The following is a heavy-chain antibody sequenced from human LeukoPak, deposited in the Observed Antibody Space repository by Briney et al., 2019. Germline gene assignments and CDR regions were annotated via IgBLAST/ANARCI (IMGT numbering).Heavy chain of an antibody. CDR3: ASGAYYDSSGYYPDY. CDR2: INPNSGGT. J-gene: IGHJ4*02. Sequence: ASVKVSCKASGYTFTGYYMHWVRQAPGQGLEWMGWINPNSGGTNYAQKFQGRVTMTRDTSISTAYMELSRLRSDDTAVYYCASGAYYDSSGYYPDYWGQGTLVTVSS. V-gene: IGHV1-2*02. D-gene: IGHD3-22*01. CDR1: GYTFTGYY.